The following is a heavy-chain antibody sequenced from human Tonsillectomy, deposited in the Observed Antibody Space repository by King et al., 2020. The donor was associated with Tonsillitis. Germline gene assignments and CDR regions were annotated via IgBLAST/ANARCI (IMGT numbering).Heavy chain of an antibody. CDR3: ARVSSSWYSDY. Sequence: VQLVESGGGLVQPGGSLRLSCAASGFTVSSNYMSWVRQAPGRGLEWVSVIYSGGSTYYADSVKGRFTISRDNSKNTLYLKMNSLRAEDTAVYYCARVSSSWYSDYWGQGTLVTVSS. CDR2: IYSGGST. CDR1: GFTVSSNY. D-gene: IGHD6-13*01. J-gene: IGHJ4*02. V-gene: IGHV3-66*01.